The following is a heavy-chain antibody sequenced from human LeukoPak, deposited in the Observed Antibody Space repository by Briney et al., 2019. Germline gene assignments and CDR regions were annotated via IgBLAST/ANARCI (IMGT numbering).Heavy chain of an antibody. CDR2: IIPIFGTA. V-gene: IGHV1-69*13. CDR3: AREQGNCSSTSCYTGMDV. D-gene: IGHD2-2*02. J-gene: IGHJ6*04. Sequence: SVKVSCKASGGTFSSYAISWVRQAPGQGLEWMGGIIPIFGTANYAQKFQGRVTITADESTSTAYMELSSLRSEDTAVYYCAREQGNCSSTSCYTGMDVWGKGTTVTVSS. CDR1: GGTFSSYA.